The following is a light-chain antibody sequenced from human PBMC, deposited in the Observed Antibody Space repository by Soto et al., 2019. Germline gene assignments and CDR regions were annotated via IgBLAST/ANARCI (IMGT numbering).Light chain of an antibody. CDR2: GNS. V-gene: IGLV1-40*01. Sequence: QSVLTQPPSVSGAPGQRVTISCTGGSSNIGAGYDVHWYPQLPGAAPKLLIFGNSNRQPGVPDRFSGSKSGTSASLAITGLLAEDEADYYCQSYDSSLRGVVFGGGTKLTVL. CDR3: QSYDSSLRGVV. CDR1: SSNIGAGYD. J-gene: IGLJ3*02.